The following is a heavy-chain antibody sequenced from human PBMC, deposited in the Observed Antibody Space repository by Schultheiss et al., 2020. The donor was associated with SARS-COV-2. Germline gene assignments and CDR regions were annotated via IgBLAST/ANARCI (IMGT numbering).Heavy chain of an antibody. Sequence: GGSLRLSCAASGFTFSNAWMGWVRQAPGKGLEWVAVISYDGSNKYYADSVKGRFTISRDNSKNTLYLQMNSLRAEDTAVYYCARRRYFDYWGQGTLVTVSS. CDR1: GFTFSNAW. J-gene: IGHJ4*02. CDR3: ARRRYFDY. CDR2: ISYDGSNK. V-gene: IGHV3-30*03.